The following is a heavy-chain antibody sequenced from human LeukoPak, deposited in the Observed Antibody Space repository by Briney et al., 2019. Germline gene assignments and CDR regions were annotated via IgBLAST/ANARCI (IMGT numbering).Heavy chain of an antibody. CDR2: ISYSGST. CDR1: GGSISSSSYY. Sequence: SETLSLTCTVSGGSISSSSYYWGWIRQPPGKGLEWIGSISYSGSTYYSPSLRSRVTISVDTSKKEISLKLSSVTAADTAVYYCARAKSYDSSGYIIRPYYFDYWGQGTLVTVSS. J-gene: IGHJ4*02. D-gene: IGHD3-22*01. CDR3: ARAKSYDSSGYIIRPYYFDY. V-gene: IGHV4-39*07.